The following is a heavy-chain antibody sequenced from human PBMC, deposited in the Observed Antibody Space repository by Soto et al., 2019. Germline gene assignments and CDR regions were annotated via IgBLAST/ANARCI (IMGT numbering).Heavy chain of an antibody. CDR3: ARVRSYGMDV. J-gene: IGHJ6*02. CDR1: GGSFTSGDYY. CDR2: IYYNGIP. D-gene: IGHD4-17*01. V-gene: IGHV4-30-4*01. Sequence: SETLSLTCTVSGGSFTSGDYYWIWIRQPPGKGLEWIGYIYYNGIPYYKSSLKSRVTISLDTSKNQFSLKLSSVTAADTAVYYCARVRSYGMDVWGQGTTVTVSS.